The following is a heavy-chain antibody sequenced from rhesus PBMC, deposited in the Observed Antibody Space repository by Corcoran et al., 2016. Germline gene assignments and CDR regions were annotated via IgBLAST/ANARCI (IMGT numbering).Heavy chain of an antibody. Sequence: QVQLQESGPGLVKPSETLSLTCAVSGGSISSNYWNWIRQPLGKGHEWIGRRYGGSGSTDYNPSLRSRVTSSTDTSKNHFSMKLSSVTAADTAVYYCARRMSGWYYFDYWGQGVLVTVSS. CDR2: RYGGSGST. V-gene: IGHV4-147*01. D-gene: IGHD6-31*01. CDR3: ARRMSGWYYFDY. CDR1: GGSISSNY. J-gene: IGHJ4*01.